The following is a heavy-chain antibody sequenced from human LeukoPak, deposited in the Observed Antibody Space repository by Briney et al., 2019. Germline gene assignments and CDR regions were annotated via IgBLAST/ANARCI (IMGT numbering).Heavy chain of an antibody. V-gene: IGHV3-11*01. CDR1: GFTFSDSF. CDR2: ISHSGSNL. CDR3: ARGDSSGVPDY. D-gene: IGHD3-22*01. Sequence: GGSLRLSCAASGFTFSDSFMNWIRQAPGKGLEWLSYISHSGSNLNYAESVRGRFTISRDNANHSLYLQINSLRAEDTAVYYCARGDSSGVPDYWGQGTLVTVSS. J-gene: IGHJ4*02.